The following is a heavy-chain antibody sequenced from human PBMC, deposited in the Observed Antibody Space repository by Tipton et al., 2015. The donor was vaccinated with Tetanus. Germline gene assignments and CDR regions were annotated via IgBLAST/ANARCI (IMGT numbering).Heavy chain of an antibody. CDR3: ARVDDSSGYYPSNWYFDL. Sequence: TLSLTCAVSGGSISSGGYSWGWIRQPPGKGLEWIGYIYHSGSTYYNPSLKSRVTISVDRSKNQFSLKLSSVTAADTAVYYCARVDDSSGYYPSNWYFDLWGRGTLVTVSS. D-gene: IGHD3-22*01. V-gene: IGHV4-30-2*01. CDR1: GGSISSGGYS. J-gene: IGHJ2*01. CDR2: IYHSGST.